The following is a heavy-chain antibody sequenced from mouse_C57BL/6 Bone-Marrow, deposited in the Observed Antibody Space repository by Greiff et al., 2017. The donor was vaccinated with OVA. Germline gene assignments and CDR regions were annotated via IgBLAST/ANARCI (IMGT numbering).Heavy chain of an antibody. CDR2: ILPGSGST. CDR3: ASDRYYYGSSYWYFDV. Sequence: QVQLKESGAELMKPGASVKLSCKATGYTFTGYWIEWVKQRPGHGLEWIGEILPGSGSTNYNEKFKGKATFTADTSSNTAYMQLSSPTTEDSAIYYCASDRYYYGSSYWYFDVWGTGTTVTVSS. D-gene: IGHD1-1*01. V-gene: IGHV1-9*01. CDR1: GYTFTGYW. J-gene: IGHJ1*03.